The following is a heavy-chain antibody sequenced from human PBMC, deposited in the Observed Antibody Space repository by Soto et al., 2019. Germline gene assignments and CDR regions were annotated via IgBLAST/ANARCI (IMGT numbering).Heavy chain of an antibody. Sequence: QVQLQESGPGLVKPSETLSLTCTLSGGSINSGGYYWTWIRQHPGKGLEWIGYISYSGTTFYNPSLKSRLTISIDTQNQFSLKLSSVTAADTATYYCARQFCGGDCLPPLNLGQGTLVTVSS. CDR1: GGSINSGGYY. V-gene: IGHV4-31*03. CDR3: ARQFCGGDCLPPLN. J-gene: IGHJ4*02. CDR2: ISYSGTT. D-gene: IGHD2-21*02.